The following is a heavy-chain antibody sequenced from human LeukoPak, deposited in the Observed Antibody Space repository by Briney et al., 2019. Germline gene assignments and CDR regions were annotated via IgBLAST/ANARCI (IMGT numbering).Heavy chain of an antibody. J-gene: IGHJ4*02. V-gene: IGHV6-1*01. CDR3: GRSLWGAYLGALDY. CDR2: TYYRSRWYT. Sequence: SQTLSLTCAISGDSVSNYSAAWEWIRQSPSRGLEWLGRTYYRSRWYTDYAPSVRSRVTISADTSKNQFSLQLNSVSPEDTAMYYCGRSLWGAYLGALDYWGQGTLLTASS. CDR1: GDSVSNYSAA. D-gene: IGHD7-27*01.